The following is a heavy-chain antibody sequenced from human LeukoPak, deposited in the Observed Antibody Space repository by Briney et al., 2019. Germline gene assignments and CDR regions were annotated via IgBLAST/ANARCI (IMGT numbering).Heavy chain of an antibody. CDR3: ARDEPTVITGPPVGF. V-gene: IGHV3-74*01. CDR1: GFTFETYW. J-gene: IGHJ4*02. Sequence: PGGSLRLSCAASGFTFETYWMHWVRQAPGKGLEGVSCINGYGSITNHADSVKGRFTISRDNAKNILYLQMNSLRVEDTAVYYCARDEPTVITGPPVGFWGQGTLVTVSS. CDR2: INGYGSIT. D-gene: IGHD4-17*01.